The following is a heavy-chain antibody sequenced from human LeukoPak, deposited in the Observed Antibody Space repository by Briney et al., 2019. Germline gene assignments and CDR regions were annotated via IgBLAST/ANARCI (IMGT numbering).Heavy chain of an antibody. CDR1: GYTFTGYH. Sequence: ASVKVSCKASGYTFTGYHMHWVRQAPGQGLEWMGWINPNSGGTNYAQKFQGRVTMTRDTSIITAYMELSRLRSDDTAVYYCARELTRGYSYGLYYFDYWGQGTLVTVPS. D-gene: IGHD5-18*01. CDR2: INPNSGGT. CDR3: ARELTRGYSYGLYYFDY. V-gene: IGHV1-2*02. J-gene: IGHJ4*02.